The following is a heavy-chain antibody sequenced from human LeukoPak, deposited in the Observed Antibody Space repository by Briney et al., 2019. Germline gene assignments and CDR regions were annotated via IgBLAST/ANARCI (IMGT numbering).Heavy chain of an antibody. J-gene: IGHJ4*02. V-gene: IGHV3-21*01. Sequence: PGGSLRLSCAASGFTLSTYSMNWVRQAPGKGLEWVSSISSSSSYIYYADSVKGRFTISRDNAKKSLYLQMNSLRAEDTAVYYCARGAGGWPFDYWGQGTLVTVSS. D-gene: IGHD6-19*01. CDR3: ARGAGGWPFDY. CDR2: ISSSSSYI. CDR1: GFTLSTYS.